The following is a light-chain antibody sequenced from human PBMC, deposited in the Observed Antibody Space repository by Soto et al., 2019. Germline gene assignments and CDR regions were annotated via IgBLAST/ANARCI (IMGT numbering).Light chain of an antibody. V-gene: IGKV3-15*01. CDR2: DAS. CDR1: QSVSSN. CDR3: QQYNNWPPCT. J-gene: IGKJ2*02. Sequence: ETVMTQSPATLSVSPGERATLSCRASQSVSSNLAWYQQKPGQAPRLLIYDASTRATGIPARFSGSGSGKEFTITISGLPSEDFAVYYCQQYNNWPPCTFGQGTKLEIK.